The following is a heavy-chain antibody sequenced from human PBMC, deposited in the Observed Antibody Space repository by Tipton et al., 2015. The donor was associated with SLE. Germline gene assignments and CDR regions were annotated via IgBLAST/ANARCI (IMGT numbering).Heavy chain of an antibody. Sequence: QLVQSGGGLVQPGGSLRLSCTASGFTFSSYWMSWVRQAPGKGLEWVANIKQDGSEKYYVDSVKGRFTISRDNAKNSLYLQMNSLRAEDTAVHYCARVSHPYCSSTSCPFDPWGQGTLVTVSS. CDR2: IKQDGSEK. D-gene: IGHD2-2*01. V-gene: IGHV3-7*03. J-gene: IGHJ5*02. CDR1: GFTFSSYW. CDR3: ARVSHPYCSSTSCPFDP.